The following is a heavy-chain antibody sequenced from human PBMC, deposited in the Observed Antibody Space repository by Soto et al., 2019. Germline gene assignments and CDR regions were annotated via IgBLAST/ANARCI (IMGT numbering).Heavy chain of an antibody. V-gene: IGHV4-30-2*01. CDR3: ARDKIAGLFDY. CDR2: IYHSGST. D-gene: IGHD2-21*01. J-gene: IGHJ4*02. Sequence: SETLSLTCAVSGGSISSCGYSWSWIRQPPGTGLEWIGEIYHSGSTNCNPSLKSRVTISVDTSKNQFSLKLTSVTAADTAVYYCARDKIAGLFDYWVQGTLVTVSS. CDR1: GGSISSCGYS.